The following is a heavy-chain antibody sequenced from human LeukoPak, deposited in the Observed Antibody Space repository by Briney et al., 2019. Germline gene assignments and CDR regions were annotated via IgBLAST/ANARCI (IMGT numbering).Heavy chain of an antibody. CDR3: ARDSQEVLWFGELLNYFDS. J-gene: IGHJ4*02. D-gene: IGHD3-10*01. CDR1: GFTFRNYA. V-gene: IGHV3-30-3*01. Sequence: PGRSLRLSCAASGFTFRNYAMHWVRQAPGQGLEWVAVISYDGSNKYHADSVKGRFTISRDNSKTTLYVQMNSLRAEDTAVYYCARDSQEVLWFGELLNYFDSWGQGTLVTVSS. CDR2: ISYDGSNK.